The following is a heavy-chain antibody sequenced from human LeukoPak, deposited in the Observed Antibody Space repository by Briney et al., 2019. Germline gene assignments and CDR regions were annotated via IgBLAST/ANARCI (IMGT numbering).Heavy chain of an antibody. CDR3: ARVNVNYGDYRFDY. V-gene: IGHV4-30-4*01. CDR1: GGSISSGDYY. J-gene: IGHJ4*02. CDR2: IYYSGST. D-gene: IGHD4-17*01. Sequence: SETLSLTCTVSGGSISSGDYYWSWIRQPPGKGLEWIGYIYYSGSTYYNPSLKSRVTISVDTSKNQFSLKLSSVTAADTAVYYCARVNVNYGDYRFDYWGQGTLVTVSS.